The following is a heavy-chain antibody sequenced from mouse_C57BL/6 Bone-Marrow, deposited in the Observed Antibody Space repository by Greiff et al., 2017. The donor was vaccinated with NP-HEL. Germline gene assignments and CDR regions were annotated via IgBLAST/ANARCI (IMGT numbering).Heavy chain of an antibody. V-gene: IGHV1-82*01. CDR2: IYPGDGDT. CDR3: ARDDYDEKDYFDY. Sequence: VQLQESGPELVKPGASVKISCKASGYAFSSSWMNWVKQRPGKGLEWIGRIYPGDGDTNYNGKFKGKATLTADKSSSTAYMQLSSLTSEDSAVYFCARDDYDEKDYFDYWGQGTTLTVSS. J-gene: IGHJ2*01. D-gene: IGHD2-4*01. CDR1: GYAFSSSW.